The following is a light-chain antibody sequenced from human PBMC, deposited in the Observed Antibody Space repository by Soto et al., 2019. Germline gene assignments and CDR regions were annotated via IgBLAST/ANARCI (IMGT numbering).Light chain of an antibody. CDR3: QQYGSSGT. CDR2: GAS. J-gene: IGKJ1*01. V-gene: IGKV3-20*01. CDR1: QSVSSSY. Sequence: EIVLTQSPGTLSLAPEERATLSCMASQSVSSSYLAWYQQKPGQAPRLLIYGASNRATGIPDRFSGSGSGTDFTLTISRLEPEDFAVYYCQQYGSSGTFGQGTKVDIK.